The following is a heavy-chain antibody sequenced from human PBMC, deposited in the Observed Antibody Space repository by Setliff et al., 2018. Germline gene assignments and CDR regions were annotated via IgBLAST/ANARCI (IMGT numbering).Heavy chain of an antibody. CDR1: GYSISSFYY. CDR3: ARVGDSSGWYFSRYFDY. V-gene: IGHV4-38-2*02. CDR2: IYHSGST. J-gene: IGHJ4*02. D-gene: IGHD6-19*01. Sequence: LSLTCTVSGYSISSFYYWGWIRQPPGKGLEWIGSIYHSGSTYYNPSLKSRVTISVDTSKNQFSLKLSSVTAADTAVYYCARVGDSSGWYFSRYFDYWGQGTLVTVSS.